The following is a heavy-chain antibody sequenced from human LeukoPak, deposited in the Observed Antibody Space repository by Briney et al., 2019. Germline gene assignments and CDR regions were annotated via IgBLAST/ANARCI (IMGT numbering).Heavy chain of an antibody. J-gene: IGHJ4*02. V-gene: IGHV3-23*01. CDR2: IRGSGGST. D-gene: IGHD2-2*02. CDR3: AKDPNPREYQLLYGY. Sequence: GGSLRLSCAASGFTFSSYAMSWVRQAPGKGLEWVSGIRGSGGSTYYADSVKGRFTISRDNSKNTLYLQMDSLRAEDTAVYYCAKDPNPREYQLLYGYWGQGTLVTVSS. CDR1: GFTFSSYA.